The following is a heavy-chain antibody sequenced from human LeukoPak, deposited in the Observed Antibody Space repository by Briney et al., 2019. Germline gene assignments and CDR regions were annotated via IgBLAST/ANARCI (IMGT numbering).Heavy chain of an antibody. J-gene: IGHJ6*03. V-gene: IGHV3-20*04. CDR2: INWNGAST. CDR1: GLTFDDYG. Sequence: GGSLRLSCAASGLTFDDYGMNWVRQGPGKGLEWVSGINWNGASTGYADSVRGRFTVSRDNAKNSPYLQMNRLRAEDTALYYCARAPGVGGKRMKNYNYYYYMDVWGKGTTVTVSS. CDR3: ARAPGVGGKRMKNYNYYYYMDV. D-gene: IGHD1-26*01.